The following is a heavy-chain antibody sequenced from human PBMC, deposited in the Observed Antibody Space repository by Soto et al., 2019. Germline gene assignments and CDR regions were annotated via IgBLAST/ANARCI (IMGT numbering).Heavy chain of an antibody. CDR2: IGSGGTI. Sequence: PGRSLSLSCAASALTSSTYEMNWVRQAPGKGLEWVSYIGSGGTIFYADSVKGRFTISRDNARNSLYLQMNGLRDEDTAVYYCARGGYYWDNWGRGSLVTVSS. CDR1: ALTSSTYE. J-gene: IGHJ4*01. D-gene: IGHD3-3*01. CDR3: ARGGYYWDN. V-gene: IGHV3-48*03.